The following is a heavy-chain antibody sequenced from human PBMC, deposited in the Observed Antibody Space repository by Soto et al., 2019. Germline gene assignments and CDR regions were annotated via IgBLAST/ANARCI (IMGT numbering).Heavy chain of an antibody. J-gene: IGHJ6*02. CDR3: AREMAMGFGEFITFYCGMDV. Sequence: GASVKVSCKAAGGTFSSYAISWVRQAPGQGLEWMGGIIPIVGTANYAQKFQGRVRITADESTSTAYMELSSLRSEDTAVYYCAREMAMGFGEFITFYCGMDVWGQGTTVTVSS. CDR2: IIPIVGTA. CDR1: GGTFSSYA. V-gene: IGHV1-69*13. D-gene: IGHD3-10*01.